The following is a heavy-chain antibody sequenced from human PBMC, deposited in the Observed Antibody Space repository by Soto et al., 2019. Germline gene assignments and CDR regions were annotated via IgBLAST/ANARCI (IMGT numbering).Heavy chain of an antibody. J-gene: IGHJ6*02. CDR1: GFTFSSYG. Sequence: GGSLGLSCAASGFTFSSYGMHWVRQAPGKGLEWVSSINTFGSNIYYADSVKGRFTISRDNAENSLYLQMNSLRAEDTGLYYCARDQDYYDLYYHGMDVWGQGTTVTVSS. CDR2: INTFGSNI. CDR3: ARDQDYYDLYYHGMDV. D-gene: IGHD3-22*01. V-gene: IGHV3-21*01.